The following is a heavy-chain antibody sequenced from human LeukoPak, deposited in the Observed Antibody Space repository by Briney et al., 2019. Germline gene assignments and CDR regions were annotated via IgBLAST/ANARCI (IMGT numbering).Heavy chain of an antibody. CDR1: GGSISSYY. CDR2: IYYSGST. D-gene: IGHD3-10*01. Sequence: SETLSLTCTVSGGSISSYYWSWIRQPPGKGLEWIGYIYYSGSTNYNPSLKSRVTISVDTSKNQFSLKLSSVAAADTAVYYCARAAPGVMVRGVNMGFDPWGQGTLVTVSS. J-gene: IGHJ5*02. CDR3: ARAAPGVMVRGVNMGFDP. V-gene: IGHV4-59*01.